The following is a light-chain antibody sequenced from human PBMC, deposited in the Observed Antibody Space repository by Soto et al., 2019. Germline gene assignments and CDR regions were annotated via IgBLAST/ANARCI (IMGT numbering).Light chain of an antibody. CDR1: SSDVGGYNF. Sequence: QSALTQPRSVSGSPGQSVTISCTGTSSDVGGYNFVSWYQQHPGKAPKLMIYDVSKRPSGVPDRFSGSKSGNTASLTISGLQAEDEVDYYCCSYAGSYTGVFGTRTKLTVL. CDR3: CSYAGSYTGV. CDR2: DVS. J-gene: IGLJ1*01. V-gene: IGLV2-11*01.